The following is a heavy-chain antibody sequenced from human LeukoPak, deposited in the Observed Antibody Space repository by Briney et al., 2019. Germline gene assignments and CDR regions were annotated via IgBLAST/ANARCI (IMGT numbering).Heavy chain of an antibody. Sequence: PGRSLRLSCAASGVTFSSYWMHCVRQAQGKGLVCVSRINTDGSSTSYADSVKGRFTISTDNAKNTLYLQMSSLRAEDTDVYYCARNYGDYDYWGQGPLVTVSS. V-gene: IGHV3-74*01. CDR3: ARNYGDYDY. CDR1: GVTFSSYW. CDR2: INTDGSST. J-gene: IGHJ4*02. D-gene: IGHD4-17*01.